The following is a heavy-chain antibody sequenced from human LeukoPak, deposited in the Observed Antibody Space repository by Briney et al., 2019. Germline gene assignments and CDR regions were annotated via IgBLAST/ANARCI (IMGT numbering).Heavy chain of an antibody. Sequence: GGSLRLSCAASGFTFSNYWMTWVRQAPGKGLEWVANIKQDGSEKYYVDSVKGRFTISRDNAKNSLYLQMNSLRAEDTAVYYCARDPERRFGYWGQGTLVTVSS. CDR3: ARDPERRFGY. V-gene: IGHV3-7*01. CDR2: IKQDGSEK. CDR1: GFTFSNYW. J-gene: IGHJ4*02.